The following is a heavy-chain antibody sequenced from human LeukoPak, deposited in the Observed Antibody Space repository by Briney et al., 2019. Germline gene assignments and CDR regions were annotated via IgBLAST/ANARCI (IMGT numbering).Heavy chain of an antibody. CDR3: ARLAPLYSSSRYQSPCDAFDI. D-gene: IGHD6-13*01. CDR2: ISAYNGNT. V-gene: IGHV1-18*01. J-gene: IGHJ3*02. CDR1: GYTFTSYG. Sequence: ASVKVSCKASGYTFTSYGISWVRQAPGQGLEWMGWISAYNGNTNYAQKLQGRVTMTTDTSTSTAYMELRSLRSDDTAVYYCARLAPLYSSSRYQSPCDAFDIWGQGTMVTVSS.